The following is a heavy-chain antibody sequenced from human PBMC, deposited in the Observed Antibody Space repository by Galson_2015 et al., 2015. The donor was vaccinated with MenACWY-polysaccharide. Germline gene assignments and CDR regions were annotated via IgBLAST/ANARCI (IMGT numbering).Heavy chain of an antibody. Sequence: SLRLSCAGSGFTFSGYGMNWVRQAPGKGLEWVAAISSSGGGTYYTHSVKDRFTISRDNSKNTLSLQMNSLRSEDTAVYYCAAVGGRNSSSWYLDYWGQGTLVTVSS. CDR2: ISSSGGGT. J-gene: IGHJ4*02. D-gene: IGHD6-13*01. CDR1: GFTFSGYG. CDR3: AAVGGRNSSSWYLDY. V-gene: IGHV3-23*01.